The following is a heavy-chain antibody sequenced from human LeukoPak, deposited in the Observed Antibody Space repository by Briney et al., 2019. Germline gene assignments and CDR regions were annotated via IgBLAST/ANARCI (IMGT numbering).Heavy chain of an antibody. CDR1: GGSITSYF. CDR2: IYRSGTT. J-gene: IGHJ1*01. D-gene: IGHD2-15*01. V-gene: IGHV4-59*01. CDR3: AQKAPYSPAYSQH. Sequence: PSETLSLTCTVSGGSITSYFWSWIRQPPGKGLEWIGYIYRSGTTNYNPSLKSRVTISADTSKNQFSLKLSSVTAADTAVYYCAQKAPYSPAYSQHWGQGTLVTVSS.